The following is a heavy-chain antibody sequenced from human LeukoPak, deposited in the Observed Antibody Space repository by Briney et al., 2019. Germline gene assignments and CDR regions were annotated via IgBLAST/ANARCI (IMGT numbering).Heavy chain of an antibody. J-gene: IGHJ3*02. V-gene: IGHV3-23*01. CDR2: ISPGGGST. D-gene: IGHD3-22*01. CDR3: AKFGYYDSSGYYSRDI. CDR1: GFTFSSYA. Sequence: PGGSLRLSCAASGFTFSSYAMYWVRQPPGKGLEWVSSISPGGGSTYYADSVKGRFTISRDNSKNTVYLQMNSLGAEDTAVYYCAKFGYYDSSGYYSRDIWGQGTMVTVSS.